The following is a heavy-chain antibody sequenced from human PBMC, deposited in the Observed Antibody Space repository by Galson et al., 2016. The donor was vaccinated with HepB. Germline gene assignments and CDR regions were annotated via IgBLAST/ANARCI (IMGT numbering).Heavy chain of an antibody. D-gene: IGHD1/OR15-1a*01. J-gene: IGHJ4*02. CDR3: AKGTTLQVHFGYFDH. CDR2: ISDSGGNT. CDR1: GFTFSSDA. Sequence: SLRLSCAASGFTFSSDAMSWVRQAPEKGLEWVSGISDSGGNTYFADSVKGRFTISRDNSRNTLYLQMNSLRVEDTAVYYCAKGTTLQVHFGYFDHWGQGTLVTVSS. V-gene: IGHV3-23*01.